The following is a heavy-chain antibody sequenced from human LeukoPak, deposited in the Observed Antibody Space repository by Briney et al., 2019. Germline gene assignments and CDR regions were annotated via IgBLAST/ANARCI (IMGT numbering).Heavy chain of an antibody. V-gene: IGHV4-30-4*08. D-gene: IGHD3-10*01. CDR1: GGSIRSGHYY. CDR2: IYSSGST. CDR3: ARRNYYASSWYFDL. Sequence: PSQTLSLTCTVSGGSIRSGHYYWSWIRQPPGKGLECIGYIYSSGSTYYSPSLKSRIAMSMDTSKNQFSLKLSSVTAADTATYYCARRNYYASSWYFDLWGRGTLVTVSS. J-gene: IGHJ2*01.